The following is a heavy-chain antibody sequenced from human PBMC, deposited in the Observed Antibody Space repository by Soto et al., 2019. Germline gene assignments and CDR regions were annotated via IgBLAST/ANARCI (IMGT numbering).Heavy chain of an antibody. V-gene: IGHV1-18*01. J-gene: IGHJ4*02. CDR1: GYTFTSYG. CDR2: ISAYNGNT. Sequence: QVQLVQSGAEVKKPGASVKVSCKASGYTFTSYGISWVRQAPGQGLAWMGWISAYNGNTNYAQKPQGRVTMTTDTSRSRAYMELRSLRSGDSAVDYCARDLLAITMVRGVMGGVIDYWGQGTLVTVSS. D-gene: IGHD3-10*01. CDR3: ARDLLAITMVRGVMGGVIDY.